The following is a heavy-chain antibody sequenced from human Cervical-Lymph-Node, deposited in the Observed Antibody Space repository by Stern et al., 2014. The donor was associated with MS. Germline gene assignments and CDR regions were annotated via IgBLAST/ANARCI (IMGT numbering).Heavy chain of an antibody. V-gene: IGHV5-10-1*03. CDR1: GYRFTSYW. CDR3: ARSNGNGLDY. D-gene: IGHD4-11*01. CDR2: IDPNDSYI. Sequence: VQLVQSGAEVKKPGESLRISCKGSGYRFTSYWISWVRQMPGKGLEWMGRIDPNDSYIKYSPSFQGHVTISADKSITTAYLQWSSLKASDTAIYYCARSNGNGLDYWGQGTLVTVSS. J-gene: IGHJ4*02.